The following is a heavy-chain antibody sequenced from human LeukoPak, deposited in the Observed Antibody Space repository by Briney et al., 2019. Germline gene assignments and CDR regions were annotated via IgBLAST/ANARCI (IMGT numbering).Heavy chain of an antibody. CDR2: IYSGGTT. CDR1: GFTVSTNY. J-gene: IGHJ6*02. CDR3: ARDWDGYNYYGMDV. Sequence: PGGSLRLSCAASGFTVSTNYMTWVRQAPGKGLEWVSVIYSGGTTYYADSVKGRFTISRHNSKNTLYLQMNSLRAEDTAVYYCARDWDGYNYYGMDVWGQGTTVTVSS. D-gene: IGHD1-26*01. V-gene: IGHV3-53*04.